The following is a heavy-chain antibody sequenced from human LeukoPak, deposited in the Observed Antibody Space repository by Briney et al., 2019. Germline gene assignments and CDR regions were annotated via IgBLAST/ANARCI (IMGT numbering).Heavy chain of an antibody. CDR3: ARRRMIPLWFPGRQADWFDP. D-gene: IGHD3-10*01. V-gene: IGHV4-34*01. J-gene: IGHJ5*02. CDR1: GGSFSDYY. CDR2: INHSGRT. Sequence: PSETLSLTCAVYGGSFSDYYWNWIRQPPGKGLEWIGEINHSGRTNYNPSLKSRVTISVDTSKNQFSLELTSVTAADTAVYYCARRRMIPLWFPGRQADWFDPWGQGTLVTVSS.